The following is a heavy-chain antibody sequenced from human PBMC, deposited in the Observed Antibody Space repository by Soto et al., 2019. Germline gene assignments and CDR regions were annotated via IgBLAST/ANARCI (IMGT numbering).Heavy chain of an antibody. CDR3: ARESGGATATLDYYYDMDV. V-gene: IGHV1-2*04. CDR1: GDTFNDYY. CDR2: INPNGGVT. J-gene: IGHJ6*03. Sequence: QVQLVQSGAEVKKPGASVTVSCRSSGDTFNDYYIHWVRQAPGQGLEWMGWINPNGGVTKYAQKFQGWVTMTRDTSIRTVDMQLSRLRSDDTAVYYCARESGGATATLDYYYDMDVWGTGTTVTVSS. D-gene: IGHD5-12*01.